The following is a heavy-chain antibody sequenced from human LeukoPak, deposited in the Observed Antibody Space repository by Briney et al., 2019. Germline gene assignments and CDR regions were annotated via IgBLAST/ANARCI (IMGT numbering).Heavy chain of an antibody. CDR1: GGSISSGNYY. J-gene: IGHJ5*02. CDR2: IYYSGST. D-gene: IGHD6-19*01. V-gene: IGHV4-31*03. CDR3: ARGLSIAVAGYNWFDP. Sequence: SETLSLTCTVSGGSISSGNYYWSWIRQHPGKGLEWIGYIYYSGSTYYNPSLESRVTILVDTSKNQFSLKLSSVIAADTAVYYCARGLSIAVAGYNWFDPWGQGTLVTVSS.